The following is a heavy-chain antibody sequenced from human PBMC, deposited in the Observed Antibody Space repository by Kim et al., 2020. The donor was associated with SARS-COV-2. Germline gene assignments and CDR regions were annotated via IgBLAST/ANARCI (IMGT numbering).Heavy chain of an antibody. J-gene: IGHJ6*02. Sequence: SETLSLTCTVSGGSISSGGYYWSWIRQHPGKGLEWIGYIYYSGSTYYNPSLKSRVTISVDTSKNQFSLKLSSVTAADTAVYYCARGRVVVVVAATPNSLDGMDVWGQGTTVTVSS. CDR2: IYYSGST. CDR1: GGSISSGGYY. D-gene: IGHD2-15*01. CDR3: ARGRVVVVVAATPNSLDGMDV. V-gene: IGHV4-31*03.